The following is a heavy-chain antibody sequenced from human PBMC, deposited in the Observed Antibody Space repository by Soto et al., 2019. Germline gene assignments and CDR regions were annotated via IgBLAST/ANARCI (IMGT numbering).Heavy chain of an antibody. CDR1: GGSFSGYY. J-gene: IGHJ4*02. D-gene: IGHD2-15*01. V-gene: IGHV4-34*01. CDR2: INHSGST. Sequence: SETLSLTCAVYGGSFSGYYWSWIRQPPGKGLEWIGEINHSGSTNYNPSLKSRVTISVDTSKNQFSLKLSSVTAADTAVYYCARGRLRLSTVPYLDYWGQGTLVTVSS. CDR3: ARGRLRLSTVPYLDY.